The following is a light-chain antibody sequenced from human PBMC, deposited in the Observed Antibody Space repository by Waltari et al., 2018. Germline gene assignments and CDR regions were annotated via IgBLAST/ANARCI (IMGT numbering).Light chain of an antibody. V-gene: IGKV4-1*01. J-gene: IGKJ1*01. CDR2: WAS. CDR1: QSVLYSSNDKNY. CDR3: QQYYSKRT. Sequence: DIVMTQSPDSLAVSLGERATINCKSSQSVLYSSNDKNYLAWYQQKPGQPPKLLICWASTRQAGGPDRFSGSGSGTDFTLTISSLQAEDVAVYYCQQYYSKRTFGQGTKVEI.